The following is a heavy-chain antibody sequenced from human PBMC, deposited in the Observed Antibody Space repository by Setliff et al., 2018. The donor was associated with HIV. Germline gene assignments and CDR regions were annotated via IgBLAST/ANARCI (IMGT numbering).Heavy chain of an antibody. J-gene: IGHJ4*02. Sequence: ASVKVSCKSSGYTFTSDHMHWVRRAPGQGLEWMGMITPSDGNTNYEQKFQGRVTMTRDTSTTTVYMELSSLTSEDTAIYYCARDFGGRWTFDYWGQGTLVTVS. V-gene: IGHV1-46*01. CDR2: ITPSDGNT. CDR1: GYTFTSDH. CDR3: ARDFGGRWTFDY. D-gene: IGHD3-10*01.